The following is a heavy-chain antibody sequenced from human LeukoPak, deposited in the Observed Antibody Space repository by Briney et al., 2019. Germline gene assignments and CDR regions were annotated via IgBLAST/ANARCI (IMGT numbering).Heavy chain of an antibody. CDR3: AKDEQASRVAFGAFHV. CDR1: GFTFSSYA. Sequence: GGSLRLSCAASGFTFSSYAMHWVRQAPGKGLEWVAFIQYDGNNKYYADSVKGRFTISRDNSRDTLYLQMNSLRAEDTAIYYCAKDEQASRVAFGAFHVWGQGTMVTVSS. J-gene: IGHJ3*01. CDR2: IQYDGNNK. V-gene: IGHV3-30*02. D-gene: IGHD1/OR15-1a*01.